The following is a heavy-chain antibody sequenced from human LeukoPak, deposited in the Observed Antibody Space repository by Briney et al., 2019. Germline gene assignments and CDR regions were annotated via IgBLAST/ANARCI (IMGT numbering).Heavy chain of an antibody. CDR1: GGSISSYY. J-gene: IGHJ4*02. CDR2: IYYSGST. Sequence: PSETLSLTCTVSGGSISSYYWGWIRQPPGKGLEWIGSIYYSGSTHYNPSLKSRVTISVDTSKNQFSLKLSSVTAADTAVYYCARDGEMGTIENYFDYWGQGTLVTVSS. CDR3: ARDGEMGTIENYFDY. D-gene: IGHD5-24*01. V-gene: IGHV4-39*07.